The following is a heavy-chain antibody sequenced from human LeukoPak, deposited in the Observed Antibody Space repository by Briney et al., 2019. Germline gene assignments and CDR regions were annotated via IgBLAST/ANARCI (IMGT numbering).Heavy chain of an antibody. J-gene: IGHJ4*02. CDR1: GFTFSSYA. CDR2: ISYDGSNK. Sequence: GGSLRLSCAASGFTFSSYAMHWVRQAPGKGLEWVAVISYDGSNKYYADSVKGRFTISRENAKNSLYLQMKSLRAEDAAVYFCARFPARDYYGSGNRFDYWGQGTLVTVSS. CDR3: ARFPARDYYGSGNRFDY. V-gene: IGHV3-30-3*01. D-gene: IGHD3-10*01.